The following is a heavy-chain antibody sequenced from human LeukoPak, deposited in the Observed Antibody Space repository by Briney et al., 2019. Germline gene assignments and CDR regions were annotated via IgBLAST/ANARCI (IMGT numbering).Heavy chain of an antibody. V-gene: IGHV5-51*01. Sequence: GESLKISCKGSGYSFSTYWIGWVRQMPGKGLECLGVIYPGDSDTRYSPSFQGQVTISADKSISTAYLQWSSLKASDTAMYYCARHARGRTGDYWGQGTLVTVSS. J-gene: IGHJ4*02. CDR2: IYPGDSDT. CDR3: ARHARGRTGDY. D-gene: IGHD3-10*01. CDR1: GYSFSTYW.